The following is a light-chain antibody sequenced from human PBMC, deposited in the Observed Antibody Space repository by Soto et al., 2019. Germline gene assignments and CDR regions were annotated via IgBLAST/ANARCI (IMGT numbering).Light chain of an antibody. CDR1: QSVSNNY. CDR2: GAS. CDR3: QQYGSSPWT. V-gene: IGKV3-20*01. J-gene: IGKJ1*01. Sequence: EIVLTQSPGTLSLSPGERATLSCRASQSVSNNYLAWYQQKPGQAPRLLIYGASSRATGIPDRFSGSGSGTDFTLTISRLEAEDFAVYYCQQYGSSPWTFGQGTKVDIK.